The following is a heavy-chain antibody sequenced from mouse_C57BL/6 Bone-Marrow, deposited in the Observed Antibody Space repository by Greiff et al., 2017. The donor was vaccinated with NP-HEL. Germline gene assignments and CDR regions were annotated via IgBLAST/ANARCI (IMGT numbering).Heavy chain of an antibody. CDR2: INPNNGGT. Sequence: EVQLQQSGPELVKPGASVKMSCKASGYTFTDYNMHWVKQSHGKSLEWIGYINPNNGGTSYNQKFKGKATLTVNKSSSTAYMELRSLTSEDSTVYYCASWDGYYYYAMDYWGQGTSVTVSS. D-gene: IGHD2-3*01. V-gene: IGHV1-22*01. CDR3: ASWDGYYYYAMDY. J-gene: IGHJ4*01. CDR1: GYTFTDYN.